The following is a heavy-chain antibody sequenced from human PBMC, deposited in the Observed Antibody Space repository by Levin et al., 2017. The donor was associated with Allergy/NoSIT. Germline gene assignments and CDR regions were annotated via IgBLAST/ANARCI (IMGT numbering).Heavy chain of an antibody. CDR1: GFTFSINQ. CDR2: MSTSGDVI. J-gene: IGHJ3*02. CDR3: ARSFDI. V-gene: IGHV3-48*03. Sequence: PGGSLRLSCVGSGFTFSINQVNWVRQVPGKGLEWVSYMSTSGDVIRYADSVKGRFTLSRDNAENTLHLQMSSLRAEDTALYYCARSFDIWGQGIMVIVSS.